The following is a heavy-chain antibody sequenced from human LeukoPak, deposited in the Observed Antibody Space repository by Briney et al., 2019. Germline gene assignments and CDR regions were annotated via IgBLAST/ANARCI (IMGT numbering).Heavy chain of an antibody. D-gene: IGHD3-9*01. CDR1: GFTFTNYW. J-gene: IGHJ4*02. CDR3: ARSTSSEYDIYHFDY. Sequence: GGSLRLSCAASGFTFTNYWMNWVRQAPGKGLEWVAIIKQDGSEQYYVDSVKGRITISRDNAKNSLYLHMNSLRAEDTAVYYCARSTSSEYDIYHFDYWGQGTLVTVSS. V-gene: IGHV3-7*02. CDR2: IKQDGSEQ.